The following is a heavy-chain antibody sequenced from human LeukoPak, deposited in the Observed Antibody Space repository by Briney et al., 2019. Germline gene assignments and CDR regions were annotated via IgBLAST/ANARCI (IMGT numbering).Heavy chain of an antibody. CDR3: AKGYDYYLDV. CDR1: GFTFRDYG. CDR2: IRYDGSNK. Sequence: GGSLRLSCAASGFTFRDYGMHWVRQAPGKGPEWVAFIRYDGSNKYYADSVKGRFTFSRDNSKNTLYLLMNSLRAEDTAVYYCAKGYDYYLDVWGKGATVTISS. V-gene: IGHV3-30*02. J-gene: IGHJ6*03.